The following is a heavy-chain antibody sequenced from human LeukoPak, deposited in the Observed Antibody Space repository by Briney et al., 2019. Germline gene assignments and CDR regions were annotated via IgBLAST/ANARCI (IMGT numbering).Heavy chain of an antibody. D-gene: IGHD3-10*01. CDR2: INHSGST. J-gene: IGHJ4*02. Sequence: PSETLSLTCAVYGGSFSGYYWSWIRQPPGKGLEWIAEINHSGSTNYNPSLKSRVTISVDTSKNQFSLKLSSVTAADTAVYYCARGQYYYGSGHLDYWGQGTLVTVSS. V-gene: IGHV4-34*01. CDR1: GGSFSGYY. CDR3: ARGQYYYGSGHLDY.